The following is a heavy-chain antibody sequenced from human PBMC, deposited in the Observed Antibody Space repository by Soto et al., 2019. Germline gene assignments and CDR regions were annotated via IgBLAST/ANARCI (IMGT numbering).Heavy chain of an antibody. D-gene: IGHD3-22*01. V-gene: IGHV1-69*13. Sequence: SVKVSCKASGGTFSSYAISWVRQAPGQGLEWMGGIIPIFGTANYAQKFQGRVTITADESTSTAYMELSSLRSEDTAVYYCAREGGYYDSSGYFEIDYWGQGTLVTVSS. CDR1: GGTFSSYA. CDR3: AREGGYYDSSGYFEIDY. J-gene: IGHJ4*02. CDR2: IIPIFGTA.